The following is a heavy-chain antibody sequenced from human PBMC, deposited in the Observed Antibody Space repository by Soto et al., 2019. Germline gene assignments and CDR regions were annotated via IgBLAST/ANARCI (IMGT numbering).Heavy chain of an antibody. Sequence: SETLSLTCTVSGVSITSYFWSWIRQTPGKGLDWIGSISFSGATYSNPSLKGRAALSVDTSENHLSLTLNSVTSADTAFYFCAKDNPGRYGDYESTWFEPWGQGTLVTVSS. D-gene: IGHD4-17*01. J-gene: IGHJ5*02. CDR2: ISFSGAT. CDR1: GVSITSYF. V-gene: IGHV4-59*01. CDR3: AKDNPGRYGDYESTWFEP.